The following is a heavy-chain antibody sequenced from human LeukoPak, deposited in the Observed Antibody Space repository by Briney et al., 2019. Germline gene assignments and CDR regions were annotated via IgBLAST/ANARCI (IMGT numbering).Heavy chain of an antibody. D-gene: IGHD2/OR15-2a*01. CDR2: ISGGGDTT. CDR3: GKAAFYDTSAGIDF. Sequence: GSLRLSCAASGFTFSRYAMSWGRQAPGKGLEWVSGISGGGDTTSYTDSVKGRFIISRDSSKNMLFLQMNSPRTEDTAIYYCGKAAFYDTSAGIDFWGQGTLVTVSS. CDR1: GFTFSRYA. J-gene: IGHJ4*02. V-gene: IGHV3-23*01.